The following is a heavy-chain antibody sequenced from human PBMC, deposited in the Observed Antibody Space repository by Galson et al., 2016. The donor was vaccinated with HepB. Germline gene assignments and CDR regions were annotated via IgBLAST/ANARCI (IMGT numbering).Heavy chain of an antibody. CDR2: IWTAGSNT. D-gene: IGHD6-19*01. Sequence: SLRLSCAASAFTFSNYGMHWVRQAPGKGLEWVAGIWTAGSNTYYGDSVQGRFTISRDNSKNTLYLQMNSLRADDTAVYYCAKSKGGVWSYYFDYWGQGTLVTVSS. V-gene: IGHV3-33*06. J-gene: IGHJ4*02. CDR3: AKSKGGVWSYYFDY. CDR1: AFTFSNYG.